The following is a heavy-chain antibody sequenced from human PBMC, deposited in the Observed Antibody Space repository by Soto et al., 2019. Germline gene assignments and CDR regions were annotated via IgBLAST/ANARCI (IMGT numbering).Heavy chain of an antibody. CDR3: ARWGAVVTNIPNAFDF. CDR1: GGSISNYY. J-gene: IGHJ3*01. Sequence: KPSETLSLTCTVSGGSISNYYWSWIRQPPGKGLEWIGYIYYSGSTKYNPSLESRVTISGDTSKNQFSLKLSSVTAADTAVYYCARWGAVVTNIPNAFDFWRQGTMVTVSS. V-gene: IGHV4-59*01. D-gene: IGHD2-21*02. CDR2: IYYSGST.